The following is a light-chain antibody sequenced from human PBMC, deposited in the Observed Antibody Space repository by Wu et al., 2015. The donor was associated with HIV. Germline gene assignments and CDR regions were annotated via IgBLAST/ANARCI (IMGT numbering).Light chain of an antibody. J-gene: IGKJ1*01. CDR1: QSISSW. V-gene: IGKV1-5*03. CDR3: QQYNSYLRT. CDR2: KAS. Sequence: DIQMTQSPSTLSASVGDRVAITCRASQSISSWLAWYQQKPGKAPKLLIYKASSLESGVPSRFSGSGSGTEFTLTISSLQPDDFATYYCQQYNSYLRTFGQGTKVEMK.